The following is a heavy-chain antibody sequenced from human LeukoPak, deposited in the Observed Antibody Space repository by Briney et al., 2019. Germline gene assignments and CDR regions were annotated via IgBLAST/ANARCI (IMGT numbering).Heavy chain of an antibody. V-gene: IGHV4-38-2*02. CDR2: IYYSGST. Sequence: KPSETLSLTCTVSGYSISSGYYWGWIRQPPGKGLEWIGSIYYSGSTYYNPSLKSRVTISVDTSKNQFSLKLSSVTAADTAVYYCAVGGSYSHLYYYYYMDVWGKGTTVTISS. J-gene: IGHJ6*03. D-gene: IGHD3-10*01. CDR3: AVGGSYSHLYYYYYMDV. CDR1: GYSISSGYY.